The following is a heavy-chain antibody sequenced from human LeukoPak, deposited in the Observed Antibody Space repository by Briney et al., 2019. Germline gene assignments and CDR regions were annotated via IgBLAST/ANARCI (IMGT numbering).Heavy chain of an antibody. CDR3: ASGREYDFWSGYYPKETFDI. V-gene: IGHV5-51*01. D-gene: IGHD3-3*01. J-gene: IGHJ3*02. CDR1: GYRFNAYW. Sequence: GESLKISCKGSGYRFNAYWIGWVRQMPGKGLEWMGVLYPGDSNPRYSPSFQGQVTISADKSISTSSLQWSSLKASDTAMYFCASGREYDFWSGYYPKETFDIWGQGTMVTVSS. CDR2: LYPGDSNP.